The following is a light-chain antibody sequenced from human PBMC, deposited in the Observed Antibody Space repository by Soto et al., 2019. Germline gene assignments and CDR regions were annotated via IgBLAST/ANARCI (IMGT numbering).Light chain of an antibody. CDR1: SSNIGRNT. J-gene: IGLJ2*01. Sequence: QSVLTQPPSASGTPGQRVTISCSGSSSNIGRNTVNWYQQLPGTAPKLLIYSNDRRPSGVPDRFSGSKSRTSASLAISGLQSEDEADYYCAAWDDSLNGPVFGGGTKVTVL. CDR3: AAWDDSLNGPV. V-gene: IGLV1-44*01. CDR2: SND.